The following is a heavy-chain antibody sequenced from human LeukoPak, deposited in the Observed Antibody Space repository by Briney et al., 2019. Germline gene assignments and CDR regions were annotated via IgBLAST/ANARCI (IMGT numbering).Heavy chain of an antibody. V-gene: IGHV4-59*01. Sequence: SETLSLTCTVSGGSISSYYWSWIRQPPGKGLEWIGYIYYTGSTNYNPSLKSRVTISVDTSKNQFSLKLTSVTAADTAVYYCARHYGSGKPWFDYWGQGTLVTVSS. D-gene: IGHD3-10*01. CDR2: IYYTGST. CDR3: ARHYGSGKPWFDY. CDR1: GGSISSYY. J-gene: IGHJ4*02.